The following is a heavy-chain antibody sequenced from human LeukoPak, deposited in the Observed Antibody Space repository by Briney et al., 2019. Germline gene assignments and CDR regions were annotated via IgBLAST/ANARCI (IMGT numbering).Heavy chain of an antibody. CDR1: GFAFSDCS. V-gene: IGHV3-48*02. Sequence: GGSLRLSCAASGFAFSDCSMNWVRQAPGKGLEWVSYISSSDNTIHYADSVKGRFTISRDNAKNSLYLEINSLRDEDTAVYYCARVHRGYSYGRLDYWGQGTLVTVSS. J-gene: IGHJ4*02. CDR3: ARVHRGYSYGRLDY. CDR2: ISSSDNTI. D-gene: IGHD5-18*01.